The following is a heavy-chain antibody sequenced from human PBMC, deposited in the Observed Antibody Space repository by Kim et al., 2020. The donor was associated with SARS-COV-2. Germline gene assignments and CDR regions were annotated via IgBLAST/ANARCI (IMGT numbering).Heavy chain of an antibody. D-gene: IGHD2-15*01. Sequence: DSVKVSCKASGYTFTSYTMHWVRQAPGQSLEWMGWINTGNGNTRYLQNFQGRVTITRDTSASTAYMELSSLKSDDTAVYYCARRWNGMDVWGEGTTVTVS. J-gene: IGHJ6*02. CDR2: INTGNGNT. V-gene: IGHV1-3*04. CDR1: GYTFTSYT. CDR3: ARRWNGMDV.